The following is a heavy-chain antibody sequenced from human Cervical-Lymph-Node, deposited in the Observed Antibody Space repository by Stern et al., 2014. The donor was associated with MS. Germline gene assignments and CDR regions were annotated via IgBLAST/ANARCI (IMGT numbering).Heavy chain of an antibody. D-gene: IGHD3-16*01. CDR3: ARDSRATVITSVVRTDNWFDP. Sequence: QVQLVQSGGGVVQPGQALRLSCAASRFIFSSSAMHWVRQAPGKELEWVAFISYDGVDKHYADSVKGRFTISRDNSKNTLFLQMDSLKPEDTALYYCARDSRATVITSVVRTDNWFDPWGQGTLVTVSS. CDR1: RFIFSSSA. J-gene: IGHJ5*02. CDR2: ISYDGVDK. V-gene: IGHV3-30-3*01.